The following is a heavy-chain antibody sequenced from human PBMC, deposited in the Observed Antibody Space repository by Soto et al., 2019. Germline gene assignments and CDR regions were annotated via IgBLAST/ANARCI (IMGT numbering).Heavy chain of an antibody. CDR3: ARGYITGTTSNAFDI. CDR2: INAGNGNT. CDR1: GYTFTSYA. D-gene: IGHD1-7*01. J-gene: IGHJ3*02. Sequence: ASVNVSCKASGYTFTSYAMHWVRQAPGQRLEWMGWINAGNGNTKYSQKFQGRVTITRDTSASTAYMELSSLRSEDTAVYYCARGYITGTTSNAFDIWGQGTMVTVSS. V-gene: IGHV1-3*01.